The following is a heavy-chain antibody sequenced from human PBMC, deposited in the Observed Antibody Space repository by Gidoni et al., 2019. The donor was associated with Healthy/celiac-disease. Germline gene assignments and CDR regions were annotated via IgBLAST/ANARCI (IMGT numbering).Heavy chain of an antibody. CDR2: ISWNSGSI. J-gene: IGHJ3*02. V-gene: IGHV3-9*01. Sequence: EVQLVESGGGLVQPGRSLRLSCAASGFTFDDYAMHWVRQAPGKGLEWVSGISWNSGSIGYADSVKGRFTISRDNAKNSLYLQMNSLRAEDTALYYCAKGYDSSGYLTFDAFDIWGQGTMVTVSS. CDR3: AKGYDSSGYLTFDAFDI. D-gene: IGHD3-22*01. CDR1: GFTFDDYA.